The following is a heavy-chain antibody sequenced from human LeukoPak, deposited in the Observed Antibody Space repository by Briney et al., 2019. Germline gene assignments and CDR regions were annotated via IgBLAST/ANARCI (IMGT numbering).Heavy chain of an antibody. CDR1: GGTFSSYA. CDR3: ARGSTAAGTGWFDP. J-gene: IGHJ5*02. CDR2: IIPIFGTA. D-gene: IGHD6-13*01. V-gene: IGHV1-69*06. Sequence: GASVKVSCKASGGTFSSYAISWVRQAPGQGLEGMGGIIPIFGTANYAQKFQGRVTITADKSTSTAYMELSSLRSEDTAVYYCARGSTAAGTGWFDPWGQGTLVTVSS.